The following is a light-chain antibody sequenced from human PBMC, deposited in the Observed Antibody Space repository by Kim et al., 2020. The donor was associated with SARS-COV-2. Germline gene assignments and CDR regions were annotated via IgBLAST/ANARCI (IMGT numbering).Light chain of an antibody. Sequence: SVKLTCTLSSEHSAYAIAWHQQQPEKGPRYLMKVDSFGRHVKGDGIPDRFSGSSSGAERYLIISSLQSEDEADYYCQTWGTGGGVFGAGTKVTVL. J-gene: IGLJ1*01. CDR1: SEHSAYA. V-gene: IGLV4-69*01. CDR3: QTWGTGGGV. CDR2: VDSFGRH.